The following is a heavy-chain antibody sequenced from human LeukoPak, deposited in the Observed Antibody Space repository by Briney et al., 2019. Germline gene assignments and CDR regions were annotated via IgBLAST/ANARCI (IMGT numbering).Heavy chain of an antibody. D-gene: IGHD3-10*01. CDR2: IIPILGIA. CDR1: GGTFSRYA. V-gene: IGHV1-69*04. CDR3: ASSYLVWGVIITEGFDY. J-gene: IGHJ4*02. Sequence: ASVRGSCKAFGGTFSRYAISSVRQAPGQERECMGRIIPILGIANYAQKFQGRVTISADKSTRTASMELSSLRSDDTAVYYCASSYLVWGVIITEGFDYWGQGTLVTVSS.